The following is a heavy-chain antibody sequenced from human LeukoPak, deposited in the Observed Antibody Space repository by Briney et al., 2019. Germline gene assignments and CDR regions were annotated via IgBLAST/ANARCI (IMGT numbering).Heavy chain of an antibody. D-gene: IGHD6-19*01. Sequence: ASVKVSCKASGYTFTSYGISWVRQAPGQGLEWMGWISAYNGNTNYAQKLQGRVTMTTDTSTSTAYMELRSLRSDDTAVYYCASSDSRYSSGWDAFDIWGQGTMGTVSA. CDR2: ISAYNGNT. J-gene: IGHJ3*02. CDR1: GYTFTSYG. CDR3: ASSDSRYSSGWDAFDI. V-gene: IGHV1-18*04.